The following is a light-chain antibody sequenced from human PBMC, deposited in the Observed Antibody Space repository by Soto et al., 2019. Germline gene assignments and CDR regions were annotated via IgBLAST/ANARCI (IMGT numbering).Light chain of an antibody. CDR1: QSVSNNY. V-gene: IGKV3-11*01. Sequence: EIVLTQSPGTLSLSPGERATLSCRASQSVSNNYLAWYQQKPGQAPRLLIYDASNRATGIPARFSGSGSGTDFTLTISSLEPEDFAVYYCQAQVTFGGGTKVDIK. CDR3: QAQVT. CDR2: DAS. J-gene: IGKJ4*01.